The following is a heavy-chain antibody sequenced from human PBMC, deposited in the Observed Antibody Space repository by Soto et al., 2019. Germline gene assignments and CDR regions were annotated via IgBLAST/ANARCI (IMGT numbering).Heavy chain of an antibody. CDR2: IDPSDSYT. D-gene: IGHD2-15*01. CDR3: ARSDGGRANWFFDL. V-gene: IGHV5-10-1*01. J-gene: IGHJ2*01. CDR1: GYSFTNYW. Sequence: EVQLVQSGAEVKKPGESLKISCEGFGYSFTNYWISWVRQMPGKGLEWMGTIDPSDSYTSYRPSFQGHVTISGDKSTSTAYLQWSSLKASDTAMYYCARSDGGRANWFFDLWGRGTLVTVSS.